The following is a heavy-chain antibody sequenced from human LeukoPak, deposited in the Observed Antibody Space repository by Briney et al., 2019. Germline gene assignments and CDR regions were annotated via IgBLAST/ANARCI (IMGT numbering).Heavy chain of an antibody. J-gene: IGHJ4*02. CDR3: AKWGDYDILTGYYVSDF. Sequence: GGSLRLSRAASGFIFRNYAMSWVRQAPGKGLEWVSAITGSGDTTYYADSVKGRFTISRDNSKNTLYVEMNTLRAEDTAVYYCAKWGDYDILTGYYVSDFWGQGTLVTVSS. CDR2: ITGSGDTT. CDR1: GFIFRNYA. V-gene: IGHV3-23*01. D-gene: IGHD3-9*01.